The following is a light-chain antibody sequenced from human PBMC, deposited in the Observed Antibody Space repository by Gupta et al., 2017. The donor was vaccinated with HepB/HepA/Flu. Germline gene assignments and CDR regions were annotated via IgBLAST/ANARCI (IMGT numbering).Light chain of an antibody. CDR1: NIGSKS. V-gene: IGLV3-21*03. J-gene: IGLJ1*01. CDR3: QVWDSRRDHQV. Sequence: SSVLTQPPSVSVAPGKTARITCGGNNIGSKSVQWYQQKAGQAPVLVVYEDTDRPSGIPERFSGSNSGDTATLTISRVEAGDEADYYCQVWDSRRDHQVFGRGIKVTVL. CDR2: EDT.